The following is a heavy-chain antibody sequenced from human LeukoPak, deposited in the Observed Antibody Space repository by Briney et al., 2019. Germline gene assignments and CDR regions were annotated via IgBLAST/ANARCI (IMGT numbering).Heavy chain of an antibody. CDR3: AREVPYDSSFYYQPFDY. J-gene: IGHJ4*02. CDR1: GYTFTSYG. Sequence: ASVKVSCKASGYTFTSYGISWVRQAPGQGLEWMGLISAYNGNTNYAQKLQGRVTMTTDTSTSTAYMNLRSLRSDDTAVYYCAREVPYDSSFYYQPFDYWGQGTLVTVSS. D-gene: IGHD3-22*01. CDR2: ISAYNGNT. V-gene: IGHV1-18*01.